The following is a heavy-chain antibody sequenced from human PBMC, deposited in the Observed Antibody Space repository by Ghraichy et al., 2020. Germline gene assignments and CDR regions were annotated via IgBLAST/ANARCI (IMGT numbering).Heavy chain of an antibody. Sequence: SQTLSLTCAISGDSVSSNSAAWNWIRQSPSRGLEWLGRTYYRSKWYNDYAVSVKSRITINPDTSKNQFSLQLNSVTPEDTAVYYCARDETDTAMVTEPYYYYGMDVWGQGTTVTVSS. D-gene: IGHD5-18*01. CDR3: ARDETDTAMVTEPYYYYGMDV. V-gene: IGHV6-1*01. J-gene: IGHJ6*02. CDR1: GDSVSSNSAA. CDR2: TYYRSKWYN.